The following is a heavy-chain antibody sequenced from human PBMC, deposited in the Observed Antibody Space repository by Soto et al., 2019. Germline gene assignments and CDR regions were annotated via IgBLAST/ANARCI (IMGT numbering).Heavy chain of an antibody. J-gene: IGHJ6*02. V-gene: IGHV1-3*01. D-gene: IGHD2-2*01. CDR3: SRGVENIVVVLDVFGYYGMDV. Sequence: SGAEVKKPGASVKVSCKASGYSFTSYAIYWVRQAPGQRLEWMGWINAGNGNTKYSQKLQGRVTFTGDTSASTAHMELSSLRSEDTAVYFCSRGVENIVVVLDVFGYYGMDVWGQGTTVTVSS. CDR2: INAGNGNT. CDR1: GYSFTSYA.